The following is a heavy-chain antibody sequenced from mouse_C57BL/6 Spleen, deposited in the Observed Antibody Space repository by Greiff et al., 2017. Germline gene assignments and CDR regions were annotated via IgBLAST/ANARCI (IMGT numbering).Heavy chain of an antibody. CDR1: GYAFSSSW. V-gene: IGHV1-82*01. J-gene: IGHJ2*01. Sequence: VQLQQSGPELVKPGASVKISCKASGYAFSSSWMNWVKQWPGKGLAWIGRNYPGDGDTNYNVKHKGKATLTADKSSSTAYMQLSSLTSEDSAVYFWSRADDWGQGTTLTVSS. CDR3: SRADD. CDR2: NYPGDGDT.